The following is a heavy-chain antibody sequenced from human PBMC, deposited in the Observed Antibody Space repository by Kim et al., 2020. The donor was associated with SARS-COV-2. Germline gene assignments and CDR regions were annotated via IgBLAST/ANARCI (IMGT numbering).Heavy chain of an antibody. CDR2: INHSGST. CDR3: AGIEGDISGCEDCFYF. V-gene: IGHV4-34*01. D-gene: IGHD3-22*01. Sequence: SETLSLTCAVYGGSFSGYYWSWIRQPPGKGLEWIGEINHSGSTNYNPSLKSRVTISVDTSKNQFSLKLSSVTAADTAVYYCAGIEGDISGCEDCFYF. J-gene: IGHJ4*01. CDR1: GGSFSGYY.